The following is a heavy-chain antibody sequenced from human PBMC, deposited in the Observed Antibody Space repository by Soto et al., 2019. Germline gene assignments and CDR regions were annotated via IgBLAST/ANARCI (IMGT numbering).Heavy chain of an antibody. D-gene: IGHD6-19*01. Sequence: GGSWRVPCVASGFTFSPYALSWVRQAPGKGLEWVSAISSAGRTYYADSVKGRFTISRDNSKNTLYLQMNSLRAEDTAVHYCAKAESSYASGWYAYWGQGT. CDR2: ISSAGRT. V-gene: IGHV3-23*01. J-gene: IGHJ4*02. CDR3: AKAESSYASGWYAY. CDR1: GFTFSPYA.